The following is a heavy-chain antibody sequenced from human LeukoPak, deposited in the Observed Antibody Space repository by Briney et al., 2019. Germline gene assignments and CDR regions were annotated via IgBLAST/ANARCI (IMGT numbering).Heavy chain of an antibody. CDR2: ISGNSGDI. V-gene: IGHV3-11*05. CDR3: TRDPRRLDY. CDR1: GFTFSDYY. Sequence: GGSLRLSCAVSGFTFSDYYMTWVRQAPGKGLEWLSYISGNSGDINYLDSVRGRFTISRDNAKNSLYLQMNSLRVEDTAVYYCTRDPRRLDYLGQGTLVTVSS. J-gene: IGHJ4*02.